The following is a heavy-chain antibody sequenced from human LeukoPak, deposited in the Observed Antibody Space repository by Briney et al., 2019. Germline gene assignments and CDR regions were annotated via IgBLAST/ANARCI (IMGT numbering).Heavy chain of an antibody. CDR2: SHYTGNT. Sequence: SETLSLTCAVSGGSISNYYWSWIRQPPGKGLEWIGCSHYTGNTNHSPSLKSRVTISVDTSKNQFSLRLSSVTAADTDVYYCARRGNFDYWGQGTLVTVSS. V-gene: IGHV4-59*12. CDR3: ARRGNFDY. J-gene: IGHJ4*02. CDR1: GGSISNYY. D-gene: IGHD3-10*01.